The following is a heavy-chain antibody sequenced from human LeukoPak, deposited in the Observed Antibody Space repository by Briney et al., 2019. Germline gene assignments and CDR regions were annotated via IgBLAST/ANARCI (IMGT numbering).Heavy chain of an antibody. CDR3: ARIVGALDY. CDR2: ISYDGSNK. D-gene: IGHD1-26*01. J-gene: IGHJ4*02. Sequence: GGSLRLSCAAFGFTFSSYGMHWVRQAPGKGLEWVAVISYDGSNKYYADSVKGRFTISRDNSKNTLYLQMNSLRAEDTAVYYCARIVGALDYWGQGTLVTVSS. V-gene: IGHV3-30*03. CDR1: GFTFSSYG.